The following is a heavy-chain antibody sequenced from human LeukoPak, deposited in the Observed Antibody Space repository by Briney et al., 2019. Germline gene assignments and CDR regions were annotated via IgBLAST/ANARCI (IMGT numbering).Heavy chain of an antibody. D-gene: IGHD1-20*01. J-gene: IGHJ4*02. CDR2: IKRDGKER. CDR1: GFTFSSYW. Sequence: PGGSLRLSCVASGFTFSSYWMSWVRQAPGKGLEWVANIKRDGKERHYVDSVKGRFTISRDNAGNSLYLQMSSLRAEDTAVYYCAKDGAYDWNDKSDYWGQGTLVTVSS. V-gene: IGHV3-7*01. CDR3: AKDGAYDWNDKSDY.